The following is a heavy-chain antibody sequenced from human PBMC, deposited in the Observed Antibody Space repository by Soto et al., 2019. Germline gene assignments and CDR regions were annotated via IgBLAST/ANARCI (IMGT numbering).Heavy chain of an antibody. CDR1: GFTFSSYS. CDR3: ARGGRAAITQVDYYYGMDV. CDR2: ISSSSSNI. D-gene: IGHD2-2*02. V-gene: IGHV3-48*02. J-gene: IGHJ6*02. Sequence: GGSLRLSCAASGFTFSSYSMNWVRQAPGKGLEWVSYISSSSSNIYYADSVKGRFTISRDNANNSLYLQMNSLRDEDTAAYYCARGGRAAITQVDYYYGMDVWGQGTTVTVSS.